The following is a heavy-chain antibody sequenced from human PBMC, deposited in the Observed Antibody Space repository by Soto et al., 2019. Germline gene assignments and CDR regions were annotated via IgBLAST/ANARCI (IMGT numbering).Heavy chain of an antibody. D-gene: IGHD2-15*01. V-gene: IGHV3-48*01. J-gene: IGHJ6*04. CDR1: GFIFSSDS. CDR2: ISSSSSTI. CDR3: ARDDTVVVVEMDV. Sequence: GRSLRLSCAASGFIFSSDSMNWVRQAPGKGLEWVSYISSSSSTIYYADSVKGRFTISRDNAKNSLYLQMNSLRAEDTAVYYCARDDTVVVVEMDVWGKGTTVTVSS.